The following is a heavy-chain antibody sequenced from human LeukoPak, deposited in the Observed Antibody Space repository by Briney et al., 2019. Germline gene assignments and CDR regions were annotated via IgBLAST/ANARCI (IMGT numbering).Heavy chain of an antibody. Sequence: GGSLRLSCAASGFTFSSYSMKWVRQAPGKGLEWVSSISSSSNYIYYADSVKGRFTISRDNAKNSLYLQMNTLRAEDTAVYYCARDGELTIFGVVKGYYYMDVWGKGTTVTVSS. V-gene: IGHV3-21*01. D-gene: IGHD3-3*01. J-gene: IGHJ6*03. CDR1: GFTFSSYS. CDR2: ISSSSNYI. CDR3: ARDGELTIFGVVKGYYYMDV.